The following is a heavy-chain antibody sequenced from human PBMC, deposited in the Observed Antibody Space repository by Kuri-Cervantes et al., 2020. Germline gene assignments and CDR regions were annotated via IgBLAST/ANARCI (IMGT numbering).Heavy chain of an antibody. V-gene: IGHV3-23*01. Sequence: GGSLRLSCAASGFTFSSYAMSWVRQAPGKGLEWVSGISVSGATTDYADSAKGRFTISRDNSKNTLYLQMNSLRAEDTAVYYCARDVGCSGGSCYSPEMYYFDYWGQGTLVTVSS. J-gene: IGHJ4*02. CDR2: ISVSGATT. CDR1: GFTFSSYA. CDR3: ARDVGCSGGSCYSPEMYYFDY. D-gene: IGHD2-15*01.